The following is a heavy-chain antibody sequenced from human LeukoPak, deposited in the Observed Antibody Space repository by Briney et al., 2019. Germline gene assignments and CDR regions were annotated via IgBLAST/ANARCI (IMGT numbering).Heavy chain of an antibody. CDR1: GFTVSSNY. J-gene: IGHJ6*03. Sequence: PGGSLRLSCAASGFTVSSNYMSWVRQAPGKGLEWVSVIYSGGSTYYADSVKGRFTISRDNSKNTLYLQMNSLRAEDTAVYYCASQSVYSSSWFNYYYYMDVWGKGTTVTISS. CDR2: IYSGGST. V-gene: IGHV3-53*01. D-gene: IGHD6-13*01. CDR3: ASQSVYSSSWFNYYYYMDV.